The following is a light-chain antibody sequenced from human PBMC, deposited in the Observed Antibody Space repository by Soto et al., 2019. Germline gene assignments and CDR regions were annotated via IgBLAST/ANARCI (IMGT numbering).Light chain of an antibody. CDR2: GTS. V-gene: IGKV3-20*01. Sequence: ENVLTQSPGTLSLSPGERATLYCRASQSFSSSYLAWYQQKPGQAPRLLIYGTSTRATGVPDRFSGSGSQTDFTLTISRLEPEDFAVYYCQQYGSLGTFGQGTRVETK. CDR3: QQYGSLGT. J-gene: IGKJ1*01. CDR1: QSFSSSY.